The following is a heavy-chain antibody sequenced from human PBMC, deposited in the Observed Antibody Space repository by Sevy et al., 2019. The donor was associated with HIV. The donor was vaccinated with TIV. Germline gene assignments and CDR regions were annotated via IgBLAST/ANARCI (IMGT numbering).Heavy chain of an antibody. CDR2: IYYSGST. CDR3: ATYYYGSGSYSYFDY. J-gene: IGHJ4*02. D-gene: IGHD3-10*01. V-gene: IGHV4-59*01. Sequence: SETLSLTCTVSGGSISSDYWSWIRQPPGKGLEWIGYIYYSGSTNYNPSLMSRVTISVDTSKNQFSLKLSSVTAADTAVYYCATYYYGSGSYSYFDYWGQGTLVTVSS. CDR1: GGSISSDY.